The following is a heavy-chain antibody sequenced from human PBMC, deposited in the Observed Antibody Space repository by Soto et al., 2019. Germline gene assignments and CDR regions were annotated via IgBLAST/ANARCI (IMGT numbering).Heavy chain of an antibody. D-gene: IGHD2-21*01. V-gene: IGHV1-69*08. J-gene: IGHJ6*03. CDR1: GGSFISYS. Sequence: QVQLVQSGAEVKKPGSSVKVSCEASGGSFISYSFTWVRQAPGQGLEWMGRIIPIQGTASYALKFQDRVTITAARSTKTVYMELRSLRPEDTALYFCAKSLLFVDHAYMDVWGKGTTVTVSS. CDR2: IIPIQGTA. CDR3: AKSLLFVDHAYMDV.